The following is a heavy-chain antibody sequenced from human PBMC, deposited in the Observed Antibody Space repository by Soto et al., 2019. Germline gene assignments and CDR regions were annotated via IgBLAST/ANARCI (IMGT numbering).Heavy chain of an antibody. CDR1: GFTFSSYG. CDR2: ISYDGSNK. CDR3: AKDQFVSGSYYNDPLFAY. J-gene: IGHJ4*02. Sequence: GGSLRLSCAASGFTFSSYGMHWVRQAPGKGLEWVAVISYDGSNKYYADSVKGRFTISRDNSKNTLYLQMNSLRAEDTAVYYCAKDQFVSGSYYNDPLFAYCGQGSLVTV. D-gene: IGHD3-10*01. V-gene: IGHV3-30*18.